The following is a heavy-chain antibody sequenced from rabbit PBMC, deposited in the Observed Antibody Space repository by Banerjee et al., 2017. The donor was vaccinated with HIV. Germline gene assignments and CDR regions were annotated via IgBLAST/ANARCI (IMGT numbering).Heavy chain of an antibody. CDR3: ARALGWADYGHCEDL. Sequence: QSLEESGGDLVKPGASLTLTCTASGFSYSGGYDMCWVRPAPGKGLEWIACIYTNSAGTWYASWVNGRFTISKTSSTTVTLQMTSLTVADMATYFCARALGWADYGHCEDLWGQGTLVTVS. J-gene: IGHJ4*01. D-gene: IGHD2-1*01. CDR2: IYTNSAGT. CDR1: GFSYSGGYD. V-gene: IGHV1S40*01.